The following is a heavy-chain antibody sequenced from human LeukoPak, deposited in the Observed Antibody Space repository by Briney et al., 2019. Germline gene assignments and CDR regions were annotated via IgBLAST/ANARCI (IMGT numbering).Heavy chain of an antibody. V-gene: IGHV3-30*02. CDR1: GFTFSSYG. Sequence: GGSLRLSCVASGFTFSSYGMHWVRQAPGKGLEWVAFIRYDGSDKYYADSVKGRFTISRDNSKNTLFLQMNSLSAEDTAVYYCAKGSRRAPQTFDYWGQGTLVTVSS. CDR3: AKGSRRAPQTFDY. CDR2: IRYDGSDK. J-gene: IGHJ4*02.